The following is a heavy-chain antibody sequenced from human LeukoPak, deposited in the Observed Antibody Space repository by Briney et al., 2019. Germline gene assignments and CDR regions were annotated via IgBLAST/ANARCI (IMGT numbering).Heavy chain of an antibody. V-gene: IGHV3-49*04. CDR2: IRSKGYGGTS. CDR3: SRHGGVRKRCDNSKYYSYYGMDV. J-gene: IGHJ6*02. Sequence: GGSLRLSCTASGFTFGDYAISWVRQAPGKGLEWVGFIRSKGYGGTSEYAASVEGRLTISRDDSKSIAYLQMNSLKTEDTAMYYCSRHGGVRKRCDNSKYYSYYGMDVWGQGTTVTVPS. CDR1: GFTFGDYA. D-gene: IGHD4-11*01.